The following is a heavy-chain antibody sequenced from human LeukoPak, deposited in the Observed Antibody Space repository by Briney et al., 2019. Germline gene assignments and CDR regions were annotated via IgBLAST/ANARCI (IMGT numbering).Heavy chain of an antibody. D-gene: IGHD2-2*01. V-gene: IGHV4-31*03. CDR2: IYYSGST. Sequence: SQTLSLTCTVSGGSISSGGYYWSWIRQHPGKGLEWIGYIYYSGSTNYNPSLKSRVTISVDTSKNQFSLKLSSVTAADTAVYYCARRRGQLLSMYYFDYWGQGTLVTVSS. J-gene: IGHJ4*02. CDR3: ARRRGQLLSMYYFDY. CDR1: GGSISSGGYY.